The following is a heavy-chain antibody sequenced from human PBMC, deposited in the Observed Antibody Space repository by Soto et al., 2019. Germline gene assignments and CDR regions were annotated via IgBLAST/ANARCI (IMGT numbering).Heavy chain of an antibody. D-gene: IGHD2-15*01. V-gene: IGHV3-7*01. Sequence: GGSLRLSCAASGFTFSSYWMSWVRQAPGKGLEWVATIYQDGSQEYYVDSVKGRFTISRDNAKNSLYLQMNSLRAEDTAVYYCARGKSWVDYWGQGTLVTVSS. J-gene: IGHJ4*02. CDR2: IYQDGSQE. CDR3: ARGKSWVDY. CDR1: GFTFSSYW.